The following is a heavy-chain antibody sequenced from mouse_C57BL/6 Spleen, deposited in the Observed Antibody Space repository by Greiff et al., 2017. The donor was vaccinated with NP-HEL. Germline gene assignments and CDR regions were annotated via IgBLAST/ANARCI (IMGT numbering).Heavy chain of an antibody. Sequence: QVQLQQSGPELVKPGASVKISCKASGYAFSSSWMNWVKQRPGKGLEWIGRIYPGDGDTNYNGKFKGKATLTADKSSSTAYMQLSSLTSEDSAVYFCARPRQPLFAMDDWGQGTSVTVSS. CDR1: GYAFSSSW. V-gene: IGHV1-82*01. CDR2: IYPGDGDT. CDR3: ARPRQPLFAMDD. D-gene: IGHD3-2*01. J-gene: IGHJ4*01.